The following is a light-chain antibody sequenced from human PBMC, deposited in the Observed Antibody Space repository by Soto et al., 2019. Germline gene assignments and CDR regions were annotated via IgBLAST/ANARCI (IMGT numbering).Light chain of an antibody. CDR2: DAS. CDR1: QSVSGW. V-gene: IGKV1-5*01. CDR3: QQYNSWT. J-gene: IGKJ1*01. Sequence: DIQMTQSPSTLSASVGDSVTITCRASQSVSGWLAWYQQKPGKAPNLLIYDASSLENGVPSRFSGSGSGTEFTLTISSLQPDDFATYYCQQYNSWTFGQGTKVDI.